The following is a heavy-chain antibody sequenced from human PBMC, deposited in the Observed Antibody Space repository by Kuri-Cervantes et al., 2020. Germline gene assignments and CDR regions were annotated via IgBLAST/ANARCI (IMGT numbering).Heavy chain of an antibody. J-gene: IGHJ4*02. V-gene: IGHV3-74*01. CDR1: GFTFSSYW. CDR2: INSDGSST. Sequence: GESLKISCAASGFTFSSYWMYWVRQAPGKGLVWVSRINSDGSSTSYADSVKGRFTISRDNAKNTLYLQMNSLRAEDTAVYYCARDSARIVGAVDYGYWGQGTLVTVSS. D-gene: IGHD1-26*01. CDR3: ARDSARIVGAVDYGY.